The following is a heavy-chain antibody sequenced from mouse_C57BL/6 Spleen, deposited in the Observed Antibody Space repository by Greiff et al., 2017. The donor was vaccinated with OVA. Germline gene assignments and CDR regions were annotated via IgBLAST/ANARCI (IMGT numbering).Heavy chain of an antibody. CDR3: AREGILWDGLHFDY. CDR1: GYTFTDYY. Sequence: EVQLQQSGPELVKPGASVKISCKASGYTFTDYYMNWVKQSHGKSLEWIGDINPNNGGTSYNQKFKGKATLTVDKSSSTAYMELRSLTSEDSAVYYCAREGILWDGLHFDYWGQGTTLTVSS. D-gene: IGHD1-1*02. J-gene: IGHJ2*01. V-gene: IGHV1-26*01. CDR2: INPNNGGT.